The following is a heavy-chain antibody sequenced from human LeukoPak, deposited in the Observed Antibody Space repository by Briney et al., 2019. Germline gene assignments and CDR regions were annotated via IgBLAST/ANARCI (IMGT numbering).Heavy chain of an antibody. CDR1: GFIFRSYW. V-gene: IGHV3-7*03. CDR2: IKQDGSEK. Sequence: PGGSLRLSCPASGFIFRSYWMSWVRQARGKGLEWVANIKQDGSEKYYVDSVKGRFTISRDNAKNLLYLQMNSLRAEDTAVYYCARILSSTSCCDYWGQGTLVTVSS. D-gene: IGHD2-2*01. J-gene: IGHJ4*02. CDR3: ARILSSTSCCDY.